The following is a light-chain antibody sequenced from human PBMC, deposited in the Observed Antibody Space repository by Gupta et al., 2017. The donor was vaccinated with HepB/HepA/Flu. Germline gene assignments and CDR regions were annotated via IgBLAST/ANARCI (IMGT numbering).Light chain of an antibody. CDR3: AALDTSLNVVV. V-gene: IGLV1-44*01. J-gene: IGLJ2*01. CDR2: YND. CDR1: SSNVGRNN. Sequence: QSVLTQSTSVSGTPGQRVTISCSGSSSNVGRNNVNWYQQLPGTAPKLLIYYNDERPSGVPDRISGSKSGTSASLAISGLQSEDEADYYCAALDTSLNVVVFGGGTKLTVL.